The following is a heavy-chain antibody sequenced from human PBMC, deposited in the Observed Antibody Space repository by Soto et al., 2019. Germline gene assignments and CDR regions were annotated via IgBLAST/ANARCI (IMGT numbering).Heavy chain of an antibody. CDR3: ARRGSGSYSDYFDY. J-gene: IGHJ4*02. CDR2: IYYSGST. CDR1: GGSISSYY. Sequence: LSLTCTVSGGSISSYYWSWIRQPPGKGLEWIGYIYYSGSTNYNPSLKSRVTISVDTSKNQFSLKLSSVTAADTAVYYCARRGSGSYSDYFDYWGQGTLVTVSS. D-gene: IGHD1-26*01. V-gene: IGHV4-59*01.